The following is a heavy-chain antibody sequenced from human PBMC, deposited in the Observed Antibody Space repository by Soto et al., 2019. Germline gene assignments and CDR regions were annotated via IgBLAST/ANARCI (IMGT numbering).Heavy chain of an antibody. Sequence: SETLTLTCPVSGGSLSHSSYSWGWIRQPPGKGLEWIGNIHYNGNTKYSPSLKSRVTMSVDTSKNHFSLKLISVTTADTAVYFCAREGNLGRWIQPLDSWGQGTLVTVSS. J-gene: IGHJ4*02. CDR2: IHYNGNT. CDR3: AREGNLGRWIQPLDS. D-gene: IGHD2-2*03. CDR1: GGSLSHSSYS. V-gene: IGHV4-61*03.